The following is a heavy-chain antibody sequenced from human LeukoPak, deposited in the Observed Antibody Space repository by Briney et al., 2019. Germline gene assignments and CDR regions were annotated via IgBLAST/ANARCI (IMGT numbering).Heavy chain of an antibody. D-gene: IGHD6-13*01. CDR1: GFTFSYYG. V-gene: IGHV3-30*02. CDR2: IRYDGNDK. CDR3: AKRSAAGTVGYFDY. J-gene: IGHJ4*02. Sequence: GGSLRLSCAASGFTFSYYGMHWVRQAPGKGLEWVAFIRYDGNDKFYAESVKGRFTISRDSSRNTLYLQMHSLRAEDTALYYCAKRSAAGTVGYFDYWGQGTLVTVSS.